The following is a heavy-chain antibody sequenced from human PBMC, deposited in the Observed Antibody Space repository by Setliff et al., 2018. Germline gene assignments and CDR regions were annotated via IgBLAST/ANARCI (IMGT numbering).Heavy chain of an antibody. Sequence: SETLSLTCTVSGGSISTANYFWGWIRQPPGGGLEWIGILYYTGATYYNPSLKSRVTISVDTPNNQFSLKLSSVTAADTAVFYCARGYAARVGFGNWFDPWGQGTLVTVSS. V-gene: IGHV4-39*07. CDR1: GGSISTANYF. CDR2: LYYTGAT. CDR3: ARGYAARVGFGNWFDP. J-gene: IGHJ5*02. D-gene: IGHD6-6*01.